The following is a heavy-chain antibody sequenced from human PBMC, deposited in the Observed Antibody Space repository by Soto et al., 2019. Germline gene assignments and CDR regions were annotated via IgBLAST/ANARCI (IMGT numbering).Heavy chain of an antibody. V-gene: IGHV3-30*18. CDR1: GVRFSIYG. D-gene: IGHD3-10*01. CDR3: AKEGYRPRTLITISNYYFDY. Sequence: GGSLRLSCAASGVRFSIYGIHWVRKAPGKGLEWVAVISYDGSNKYYADSVKGRFTISRDNSKNTLYLQMNSLRAEDTAVYYCAKEGYRPRTLITISNYYFDYWGQGTLVTVSS. CDR2: ISYDGSNK. J-gene: IGHJ4*02.